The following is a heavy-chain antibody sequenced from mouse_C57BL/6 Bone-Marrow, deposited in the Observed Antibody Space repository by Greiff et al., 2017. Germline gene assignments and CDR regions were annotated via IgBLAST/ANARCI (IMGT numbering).Heavy chain of an antibody. V-gene: IGHV5-9-1*02. CDR1: GFTFSSYA. J-gene: IGHJ3*01. CDR3: TRDPYDYDTWFAY. CDR2: ISSGGDYI. D-gene: IGHD2-4*01. Sequence: EVKLMESGEGLVKPGGSLKLSCAASGFTFSSYAMSWVRQTPEKRLEWVAYISSGGDYIYYADTVKGRFTIARDNARNTLYLQMSSLKSEDTAMYYCTRDPYDYDTWFAYWGQGTLVTVSA.